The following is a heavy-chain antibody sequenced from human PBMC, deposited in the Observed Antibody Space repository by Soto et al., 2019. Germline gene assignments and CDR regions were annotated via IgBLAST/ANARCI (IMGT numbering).Heavy chain of an antibody. CDR1: GFTLSSCA. V-gene: IGHV3-23*01. Sequence: GGSLRLSCAASGFTLSSCAMTWVRQAPGKGLEWVSAISSAGGSTYYADSVKGRFTISRDNSKNMLYLQVNSLRAEDTAVYYCAKGIFGLYYFDYWGQGTLVTVSS. D-gene: IGHD3-3*01. J-gene: IGHJ4*02. CDR3: AKGIFGLYYFDY. CDR2: ISSAGGST.